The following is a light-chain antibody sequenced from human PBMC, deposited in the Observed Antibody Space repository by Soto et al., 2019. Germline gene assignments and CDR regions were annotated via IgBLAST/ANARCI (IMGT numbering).Light chain of an antibody. CDR3: QQYDSSPFT. J-gene: IGKJ3*01. CDR2: GAS. Sequence: EIVLTQSPGTLSLSPGERATLSCRASQSVRSTYLAWYQQKPGRAPRLLIYGASSRATGIPDRFSGSGSGTDFTLTMSRLEPEDFAVYFCQQYDSSPFTFGPGTKVDIK. CDR1: QSVRSTY. V-gene: IGKV3-20*01.